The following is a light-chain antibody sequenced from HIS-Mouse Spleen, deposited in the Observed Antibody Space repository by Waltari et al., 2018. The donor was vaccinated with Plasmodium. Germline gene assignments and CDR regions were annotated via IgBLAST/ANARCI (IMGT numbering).Light chain of an antibody. Sequence: QSALTQPPSASGSPGQSVTISCTGTSSDVGGYNYVSGYQQNPGKAPKLLIYEVSKRPSGVPARVPGSKSGNTAPLTVSGLQAEDEADYYCSSYAGSNNLVFGGGTKLTVL. CDR3: SSYAGSNNLV. CDR1: SSDVGGYNY. CDR2: EVS. V-gene: IGLV2-8*01. J-gene: IGLJ2*01.